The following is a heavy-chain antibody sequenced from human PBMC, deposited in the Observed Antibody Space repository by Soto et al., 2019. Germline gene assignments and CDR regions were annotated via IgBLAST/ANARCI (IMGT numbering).Heavy chain of an antibody. J-gene: IGHJ5*02. V-gene: IGHV1-18*01. CDR1: GYTFSSYD. Sequence: GASVKASCKASGYTFSSYDINWVRQAPGQGLEWMGWISPYNENTIYSQKFQGRVTMTTDTSTSTVYMELTSLISDDTAVYYCARVPPYVNSWKSCCDPWGQGPLVTVCS. CDR2: ISPYNENT. D-gene: IGHD1-1*01. CDR3: ARVPPYVNSWKSCCDP.